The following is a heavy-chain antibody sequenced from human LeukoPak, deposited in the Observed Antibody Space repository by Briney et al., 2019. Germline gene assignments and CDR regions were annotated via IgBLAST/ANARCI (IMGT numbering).Heavy chain of an antibody. J-gene: IGHJ5*02. CDR3: AKLAASETGEGS. D-gene: IGHD6-25*01. V-gene: IGHV1-46*01. CDR1: GYTFTSNH. Sequence: ASVKVSCKASGYTFTSNHIHCVRQAPGQGLEWMGVINPSGDSTSYAQKFQGRVTMTRDTSTSTVYMELSSLRSEDTAIYYCAKLAASETGEGSWGQGTLVTFSS. CDR2: INPSGDST.